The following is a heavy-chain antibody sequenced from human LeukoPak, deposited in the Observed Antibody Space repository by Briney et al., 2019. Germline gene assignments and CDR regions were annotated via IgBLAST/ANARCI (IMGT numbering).Heavy chain of an antibody. D-gene: IGHD7-27*01. CDR3: AREDPLLMIWGFDY. J-gene: IGHJ4*02. CDR2: ISYDGSNK. Sequence: PGGSLRLSCAASGFTFSSYAMHWVRQAPGKGLEWVAVISYDGSNKYYADSVKGRFTISRDNSKNTLYLQMNGLRAEDTAVYYCAREDPLLMIWGFDYWGQGTLVTVSS. CDR1: GFTFSSYA. V-gene: IGHV3-30*04.